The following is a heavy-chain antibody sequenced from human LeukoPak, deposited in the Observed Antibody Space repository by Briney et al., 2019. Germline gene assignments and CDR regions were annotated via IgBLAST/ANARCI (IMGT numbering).Heavy chain of an antibody. CDR3: ARVNNYDSSGYYRGAWFDP. V-gene: IGHV4-39*07. CDR2: IYYTGST. D-gene: IGHD3-22*01. Sequence: SETLSLTCSVSGASFSSNPYYWGWIRQPPGKGLEWIGTIYYTGSTQYNPSLKSRVTISVDTSKNQFSLRLSSVTAADTAVYYCARVNNYDSSGYYRGAWFDPWGQGTLVTVSS. J-gene: IGHJ5*02. CDR1: GASFSSNPYY.